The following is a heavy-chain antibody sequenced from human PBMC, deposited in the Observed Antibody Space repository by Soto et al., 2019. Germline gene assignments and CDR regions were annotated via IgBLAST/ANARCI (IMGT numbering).Heavy chain of an antibody. D-gene: IGHD2-15*01. CDR2: IIPIFGPA. Sequence: QVQLVQSGAEVKKPGSSVKVSCKASGGTFSSYAINWVRQAPGQGLEWMGGIIPIFGPANYAQKFQGSVTSTGHECATDAYTELSTLSPEDTAVYYCARVNGWPYNWFAPWGRGTLYAVAS. CDR1: GGTFSSYA. J-gene: IGHJ5*02. V-gene: IGHV1-69*12. CDR3: ARVNGWPYNWFAP.